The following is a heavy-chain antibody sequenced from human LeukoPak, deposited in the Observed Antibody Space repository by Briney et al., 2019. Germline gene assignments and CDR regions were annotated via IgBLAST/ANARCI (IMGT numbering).Heavy chain of an antibody. Sequence: QAGGSLRLSCAASGFSFSNSAMNWVRQAPGKGLEWVAVISFDGTNKYYADSVKGRFTISRDNSKNTLYVQMSSLRGDDTGVYYCASGSSVDCSRTSCPPTDYWGQGTLVTVSS. CDR3: ASGSSVDCSRTSCPPTDY. CDR1: GFSFSNSA. J-gene: IGHJ4*02. CDR2: ISFDGTNK. V-gene: IGHV3-30-3*01. D-gene: IGHD2-2*01.